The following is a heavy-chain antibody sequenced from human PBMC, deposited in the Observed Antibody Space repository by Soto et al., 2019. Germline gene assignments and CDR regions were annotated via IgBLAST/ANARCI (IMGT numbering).Heavy chain of an antibody. CDR3: VSQRTTVPTQAYFDY. J-gene: IGHJ4*02. CDR2: VYYRGRS. D-gene: IGHD4-17*01. Sequence: NPSETLSLTXTVSGGSVTNSSYYWGWIRQSPGKGLEWIGSVYYRGRSYSKSSVKSRVTISVDTSKNRFSLSLNSVTASDTAVYLCVSQRTTVPTQAYFDYWGPGALVTVSS. V-gene: IGHV4-39*01. CDR1: GGSVTNSSYY.